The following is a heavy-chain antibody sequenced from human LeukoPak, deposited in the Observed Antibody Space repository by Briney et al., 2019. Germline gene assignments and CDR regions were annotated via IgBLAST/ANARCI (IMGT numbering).Heavy chain of an antibody. V-gene: IGHV4-39*01. J-gene: IGHJ4*02. Sequence: SQTLSLTCTVSGGSISSSSYYWGWIRQPPGKGLEWIGNIYYSGSTYYNPSLMSRVTISVDTSKNQFSLKLSSVSDANTAVYYCARGYDNSGYYYVPDYWGQGTLVTVSS. CDR3: ARGYDNSGYYYVPDY. CDR2: IYYSGST. D-gene: IGHD3-22*01. CDR1: GGSISSSSYY.